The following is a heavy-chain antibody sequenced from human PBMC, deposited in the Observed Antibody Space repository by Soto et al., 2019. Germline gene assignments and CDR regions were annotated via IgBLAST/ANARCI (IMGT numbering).Heavy chain of an antibody. J-gene: IGHJ4*02. V-gene: IGHV4-34*01. CDR3: ARGGGSGSTKGLIDY. Sequence: LSLTCAVYGGSFNNYYWTWSRQPPGKGLEWIGEVDHSGGTNYNPSLEGRVTISEDTSKNQFSLNLNSVTAADTALYFCARGGGSGSTKGLIDYWSQGTLVTVSS. CDR2: VDHSGGT. CDR1: GGSFNNYY. D-gene: IGHD3-10*01.